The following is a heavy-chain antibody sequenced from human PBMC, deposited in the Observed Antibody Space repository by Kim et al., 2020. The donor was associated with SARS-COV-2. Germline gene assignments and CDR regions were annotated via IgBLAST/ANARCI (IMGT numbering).Heavy chain of an antibody. J-gene: IGHJ4*02. D-gene: IGHD7-27*01. CDR3: ARRDSTNWYFDY. CDR2: IYNSGST. Sequence: SETLSLTCTASGGSINTYYWSWIRQPPSKGLEWIGYIYNSGSTDYNPSLKSRVTISADTSKKQLSLKLSSVTAADTAVYYCARRDSTNWYFDYWGLGTLVTVSS. V-gene: IGHV4-59*08. CDR1: GGSINTYY.